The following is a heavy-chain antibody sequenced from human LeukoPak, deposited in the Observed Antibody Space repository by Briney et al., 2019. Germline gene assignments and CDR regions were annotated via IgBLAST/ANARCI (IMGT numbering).Heavy chain of an antibody. Sequence: PGGSLRLSCTASGFSLSTFWMNWARQAPGKGLEWVANIKHDGSVKYYVDSVKGRFTISRDNAMQSLYLQMNSLRAEDTAVYYCAGGVSYWGRGTLVTVSS. CDR3: AGGVSY. CDR1: GFSLSTFW. J-gene: IGHJ4*02. CDR2: IKHDGSVK. V-gene: IGHV3-7*04.